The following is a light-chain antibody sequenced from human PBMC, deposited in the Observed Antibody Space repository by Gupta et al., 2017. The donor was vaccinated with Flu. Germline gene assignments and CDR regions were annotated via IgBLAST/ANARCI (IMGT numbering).Light chain of an antibody. CDR1: QVIHRK. CDR2: DAS. CDR3: QQRNSCPLT. Sequence: DIQLTPSPSSLSASVGDRVTITCRASQVIHRKLEWYQQKPGKAPKLLIYDASRLQGGVPPRFSGGGSGTDFTLTISMVHPEDAATYYCQQRNSCPLTFGGGTNVEIK. V-gene: IGKV1-39*01. J-gene: IGKJ4*01.